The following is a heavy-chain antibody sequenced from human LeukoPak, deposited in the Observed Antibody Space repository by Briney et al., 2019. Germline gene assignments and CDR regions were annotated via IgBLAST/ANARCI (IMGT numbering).Heavy chain of an antibody. V-gene: IGHV4-59*01. CDR3: ARVQFDSSGFYSYFDH. J-gene: IGHJ4*02. CDR1: GASINSSY. D-gene: IGHD3-22*01. CDR2: ISYGGNT. Sequence: PSETLSLTCTVSGASINSSYWSWIRQPPGKGLEWIGYISYGGNTNYNPSLKSRVTMSVDTSKNQFSLRLTSLTAADTAVFYCARVQFDSSGFYSYFDHWGQGALVTVSS.